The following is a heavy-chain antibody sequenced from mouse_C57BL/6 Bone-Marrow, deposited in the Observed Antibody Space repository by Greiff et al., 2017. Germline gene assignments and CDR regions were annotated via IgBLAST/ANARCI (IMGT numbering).Heavy chain of an antibody. CDR3: ERWHTEGYYAMDY. Sequence: VQLQQPGAELVKPGASVKMSCKASGYTFTSYWITWVKQRPGQGLEWIGDIYPGSGSTNYNEKFKSKATLTVDTSSSTAYMQLSSLTSEDSAVYYCERWHTEGYYAMDYWGQGTSGTVSS. V-gene: IGHV1-55*01. J-gene: IGHJ4*01. CDR2: IYPGSGST. D-gene: IGHD3-1*01. CDR1: GYTFTSYW.